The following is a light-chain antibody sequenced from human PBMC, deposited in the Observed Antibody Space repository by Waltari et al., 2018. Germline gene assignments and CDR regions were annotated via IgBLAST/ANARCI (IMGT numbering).Light chain of an antibody. Sequence: DIQLTQSPSSLSASVGDRVTLTCRASLSINTYLNWYQQRPGKAPKLLIYGASHLQTGVPSRFSGSGSGSAFTLTISSLKPDDFATYYCQESHSALSVTFGQGTRV. CDR1: LSINTY. J-gene: IGKJ5*01. V-gene: IGKV1-39*01. CDR2: GAS. CDR3: QESHSALSVT.